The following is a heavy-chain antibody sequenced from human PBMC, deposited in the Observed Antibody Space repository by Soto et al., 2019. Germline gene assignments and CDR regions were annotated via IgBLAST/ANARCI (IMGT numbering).Heavy chain of an antibody. Sequence: GASVKVSCKASGYNFTSYGISWVRQAPGQGLEWMGWISAYNGNTNYAQKLQGRVTMTTDTSTSTAYTELRSLRSDDTAVYYCARVEGKYCSGGSCQNLGWFDPWG. J-gene: IGHJ5*02. CDR2: ISAYNGNT. D-gene: IGHD2-15*01. CDR1: GYNFTSYG. V-gene: IGHV1-18*01. CDR3: ARVEGKYCSGGSCQNLGWFDP.